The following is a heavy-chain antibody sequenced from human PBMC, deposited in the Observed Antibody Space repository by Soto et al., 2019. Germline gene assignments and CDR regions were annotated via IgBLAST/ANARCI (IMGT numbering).Heavy chain of an antibody. Sequence: QVQLVQSGAEVKKPGSSVKVSCKASGGTFSSYAISWVRQAPGQGLEWMGGIIPIFGTANYAQKFQGRVRITADESTSTAYMELSSLRSEDTAVYYCARDILAYGGNGGGFDYWGQGTLVTVSS. D-gene: IGHD4-17*01. V-gene: IGHV1-69*01. CDR1: GGTFSSYA. CDR2: IIPIFGTA. CDR3: ARDILAYGGNGGGFDY. J-gene: IGHJ4*02.